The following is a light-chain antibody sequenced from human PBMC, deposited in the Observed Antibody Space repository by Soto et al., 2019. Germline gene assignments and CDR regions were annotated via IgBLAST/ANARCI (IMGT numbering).Light chain of an antibody. J-gene: IGKJ4*01. Sequence: EIVMTQSPATLSVSQGERATLSCRASQSVGRNLAWYQQKPGQAPRLLIYGASTRATGIPARFSGRGSGTEFTLSISSLQSEDFAIYSCQQYNHWPPLAFGGGTKVEIK. CDR1: QSVGRN. V-gene: IGKV3-15*01. CDR2: GAS. CDR3: QQYNHWPPLA.